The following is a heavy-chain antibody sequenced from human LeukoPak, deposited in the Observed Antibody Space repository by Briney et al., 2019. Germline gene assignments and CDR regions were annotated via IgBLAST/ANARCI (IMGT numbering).Heavy chain of an antibody. CDR3: AREVSGDVLLWFGELSLYMDV. J-gene: IGHJ6*03. V-gene: IGHV3-48*04. Sequence: GGSLRLSCAASGFTFSSYSMNWVRQAPGKGLEWVSYISSSGSTIYYADSVKGRFTISRDNAKNSLYLQMNSLRAEDTAVYYCAREVSGDVLLWFGELSLYMDVWGKGTTVTVSS. CDR1: GFTFSSYS. D-gene: IGHD3-10*01. CDR2: ISSSGSTI.